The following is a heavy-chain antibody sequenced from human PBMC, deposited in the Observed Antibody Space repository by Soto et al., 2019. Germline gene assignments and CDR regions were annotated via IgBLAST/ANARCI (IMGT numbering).Heavy chain of an antibody. V-gene: IGHV4-39*01. Sequence: SETLSLTCTVSGGSISSSSYYWGWIRQPPGKGLEWIGSIYYSGSTYYNPSLKSRVTISVDTSKNQFSLKLSSVTAADTAVYYCARHRRTKYSSSLPNWFDPWGQGTLVTVSS. CDR2: IYYSGST. J-gene: IGHJ5*02. CDR1: GGSISSSSYY. D-gene: IGHD6-6*01. CDR3: ARHRRTKYSSSLPNWFDP.